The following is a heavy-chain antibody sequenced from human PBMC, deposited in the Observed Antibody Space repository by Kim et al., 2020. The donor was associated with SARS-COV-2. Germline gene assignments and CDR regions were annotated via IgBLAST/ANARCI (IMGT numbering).Heavy chain of an antibody. CDR1: GFTFSSYS. CDR3: ARGGVRAAFDI. V-gene: IGHV3-21*04. CDR2: ISSSSSYI. J-gene: IGHJ3*02. Sequence: GSLRLSCAASGFTFSSYSMNWVRQAPGKGLEWVSSISSSSSYIYYADSVKGRFTISRDNAKNSLYLQMNSLRAEDTAVYYCARGGVRAAFDIWGQGTMVTVSS. D-gene: IGHD3-10*01.